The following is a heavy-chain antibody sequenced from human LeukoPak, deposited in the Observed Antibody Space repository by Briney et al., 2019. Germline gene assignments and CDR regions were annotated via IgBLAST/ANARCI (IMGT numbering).Heavy chain of an antibody. CDR3: ARDLHELRFLEWLLPGDY. V-gene: IGHV1-69*01. J-gene: IGHJ4*02. CDR1: GGTSSSYA. D-gene: IGHD3-3*01. Sequence: GSSVKVSCKASGGTSSSYAISWVRQAPGQGLEWMGGIIPIFGTANYAQKFQGRVTITADESTSTAYMELSSLRSEDTAVYYCARDLHELRFLEWLLPGDYWGQGTLVTVSS. CDR2: IIPIFGTA.